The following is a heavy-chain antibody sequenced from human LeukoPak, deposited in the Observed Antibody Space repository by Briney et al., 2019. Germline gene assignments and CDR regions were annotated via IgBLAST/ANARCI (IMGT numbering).Heavy chain of an antibody. V-gene: IGHV1-46*01. J-gene: IGHJ4*02. CDR2: INPSGGST. CDR3: ARGGYCRSTSCYVGLGYYFDY. CDR1: GYTFTSYY. D-gene: IGHD2-2*01. Sequence: ASVKVSCKASGYTFTSYYMHWVRQAPGQGLEWMGIINPSGGSTSYAQKFQGRVTMTRDTSTSTVYMELSSLRSEDTAVYYCARGGYCRSTSCYVGLGYYFDYWGQGTLVTVSS.